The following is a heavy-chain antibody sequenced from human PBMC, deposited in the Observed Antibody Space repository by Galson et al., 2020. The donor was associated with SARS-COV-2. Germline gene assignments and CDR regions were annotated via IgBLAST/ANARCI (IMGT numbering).Heavy chain of an antibody. D-gene: IGHD3-22*01. CDR2: IIGTGSTT. V-gene: IGHV3-23*01. J-gene: IGHJ4*02. CDR1: GFTFSSYA. Sequence: GGSRRLSCAVSGFTFSSYAISWVRQTPGKGLEWVSDIIGTGSTTYYAGSVKGRFTITRDNSKNTLYLQMNSLRAEDTAVYYCAKRHRDSSGFDYWGQGTLVTVSS. CDR3: AKRHRDSSGFDY.